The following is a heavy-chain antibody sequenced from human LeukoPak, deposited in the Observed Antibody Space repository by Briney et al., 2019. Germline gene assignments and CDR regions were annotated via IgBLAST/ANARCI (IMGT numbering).Heavy chain of an antibody. CDR3: AKDGDYYDSSGYYYHFDY. CDR1: GFTFSIYG. CDR2: ISYEGSNK. Sequence: PGGALRLSCAASGFTFSIYGMHWGRQAPRKGLGWVAVISYEGSNKYYADSVKGRFTISRDNYKNTLYLQMNSLRAEDTAVYYCAKDGDYYDSSGYYYHFDYWGQGTLVTVSS. V-gene: IGHV3-30*18. D-gene: IGHD3-22*01. J-gene: IGHJ4*02.